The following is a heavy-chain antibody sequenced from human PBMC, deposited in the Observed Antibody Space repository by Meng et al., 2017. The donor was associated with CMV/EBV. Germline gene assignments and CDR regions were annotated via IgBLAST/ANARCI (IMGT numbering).Heavy chain of an antibody. CDR2: IWYDGSNE. V-gene: IGHV3-33*06. CDR1: TFSSAA. CDR3: AKEAYCTISSCYRGQVDY. J-gene: IGHJ4*02. Sequence: TFSSAAMHWVRQAPGKGLEWVAVIWYDGSNEYYADSVKGRFTISRDNSKNTLYLQMNSLRAEDTAVYYCAKEAYCTISSCYRGQVDYWGQGNLVTVSS. D-gene: IGHD2-2*02.